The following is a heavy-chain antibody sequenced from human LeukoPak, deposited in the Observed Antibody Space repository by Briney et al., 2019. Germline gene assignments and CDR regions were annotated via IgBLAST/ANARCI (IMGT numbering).Heavy chain of an antibody. J-gene: IGHJ4*02. V-gene: IGHV3-23*01. CDR1: GFTFSSYA. Sequence: GGSLRLSCAASGFTFSSYAMSWVRQAPGKGLEWVSAISGSGGGTYYADSVKGRFTISRDNSKNTLYLQMNSLRAEDTAVYYCAKDRQVVTAIFDYWGQGTLVTVSS. CDR3: AKDRQVVTAIFDY. CDR2: ISGSGGGT. D-gene: IGHD2-21*02.